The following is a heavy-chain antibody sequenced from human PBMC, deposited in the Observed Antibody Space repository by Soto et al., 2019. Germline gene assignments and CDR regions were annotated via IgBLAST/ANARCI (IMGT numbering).Heavy chain of an antibody. CDR2: ISAYNGNT. D-gene: IGHD5-18*01. Sequence: ASVKVSCKASGYTFNSYGISWVRQAPGQGLEWMGWISAYNGNTNYAQKLQGRVTMTTDTSTSTAYMELRSLRSDDTAIYYCAKEGGGGAAMVTSYFDYWGQGTLVTVSS. J-gene: IGHJ4*02. CDR3: AKEGGGGAAMVTSYFDY. V-gene: IGHV1-18*01. CDR1: GYTFNSYG.